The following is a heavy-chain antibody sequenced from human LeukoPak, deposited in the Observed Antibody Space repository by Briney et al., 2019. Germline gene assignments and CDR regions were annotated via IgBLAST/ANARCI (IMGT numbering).Heavy chain of an antibody. CDR1: GFTFSSYW. Sequence: PGGSPRLSCAASGFTFSSYWMHWVRQAPGKGLVWVSRINNDGSSTSYADSVKGRFTISRDNAKNTLYLQMNSLRAEDTAVYYCTRGELGFTLDYWGQGTLVTVSS. CDR2: INNDGSST. CDR3: TRGELGFTLDY. V-gene: IGHV3-74*01. D-gene: IGHD7-27*01. J-gene: IGHJ4*02.